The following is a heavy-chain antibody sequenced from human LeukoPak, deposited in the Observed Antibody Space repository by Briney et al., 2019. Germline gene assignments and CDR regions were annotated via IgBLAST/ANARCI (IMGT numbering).Heavy chain of an antibody. CDR2: INPSGGST. V-gene: IGHV1-46*01. CDR1: GYTFTSYY. D-gene: IGHD3-3*01. J-gene: IGHJ5*02. Sequence: GSVKVSCKASGYTFTSYYMHWVRQAPGQGLEWMGIINPSGGSTSYAQKFQGRVTMTRDMSTSTVYMELSSLRSKDTAVYYCARAYYDFWSGYYGNWFDPWGQGTLVTVSS. CDR3: ARAYYDFWSGYYGNWFDP.